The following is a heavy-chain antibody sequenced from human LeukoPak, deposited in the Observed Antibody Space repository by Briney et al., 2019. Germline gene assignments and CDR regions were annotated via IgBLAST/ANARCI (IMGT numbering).Heavy chain of an antibody. CDR1: GGSISSGSYY. CDR3: ARHVRMYSSSSTGDY. CDR2: IYTSGST. J-gene: IGHJ4*02. V-gene: IGHV4-61*02. Sequence: SQTLSLTCTVSGGSISSGSYYWSWIRQPAGKGLEWIGRIYTSGSTNYNPSLKSRVTISVDTSKNQFSLKLSSVAAADTAVYYCARHVRMYSSSSTGDYWGQGTLVTVSS. D-gene: IGHD6-6*01.